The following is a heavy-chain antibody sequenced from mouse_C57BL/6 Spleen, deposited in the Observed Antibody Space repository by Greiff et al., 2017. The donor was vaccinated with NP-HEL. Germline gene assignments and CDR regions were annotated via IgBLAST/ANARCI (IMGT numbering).Heavy chain of an antibody. V-gene: IGHV1-50*01. Sequence: QVQLQQSGAELVKPGASVKLSCKASGYTFTSYWMQWVKQRPGQGLEWIGEIDPSDSYTNYNQKFKGKATLTVDTSSSTAYMQLSSLTSEDSAVYYCARHITTADYFDYWGQGTTLTVSS. CDR3: ARHITTADYFDY. D-gene: IGHD1-1*01. J-gene: IGHJ2*01. CDR2: IDPSDSYT. CDR1: GYTFTSYW.